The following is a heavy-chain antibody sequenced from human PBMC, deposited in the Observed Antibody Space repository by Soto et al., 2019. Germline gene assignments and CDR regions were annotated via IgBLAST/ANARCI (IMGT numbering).Heavy chain of an antibody. CDR1: GDSISTYN. Sequence: QGQLQESGPGLVKPSETLSLTCTVSGDSISTYNWGWIRQPPGKGLEWIGCIYYSGVTNYNPSLTSRVTISVATPKNQLSLKLTSVTAADTAVYYCARVAADIASWLDPWGQGTLVTVSS. V-gene: IGHV4-59*01. J-gene: IGHJ5*02. D-gene: IGHD5-12*01. CDR2: IYYSGVT. CDR3: ARVAADIASWLDP.